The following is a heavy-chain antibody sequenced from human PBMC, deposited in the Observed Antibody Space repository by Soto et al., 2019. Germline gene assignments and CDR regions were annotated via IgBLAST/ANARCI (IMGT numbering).Heavy chain of an antibody. CDR3: ARGDYFDRRFDF. CDR2: IKQDGSEK. D-gene: IGHD3-9*01. V-gene: IGHV3-7*03. J-gene: IGHJ4*02. CDR1: GFTFSNDW. Sequence: GGSLRLSCVASGFTFSNDWMSWVRQAPGKGLEWVATIKQDGSEKYYVDFVKGRFTVSRDNTKNSLYLQMSSLRDEDTAVYYCARGDYFDRRFDFWGQGALVTVSS.